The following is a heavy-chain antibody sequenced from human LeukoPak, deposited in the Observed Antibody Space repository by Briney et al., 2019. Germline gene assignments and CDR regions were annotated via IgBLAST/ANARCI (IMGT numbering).Heavy chain of an antibody. J-gene: IGHJ4*02. CDR3: AGRWSFDY. V-gene: IGHV3-74*01. D-gene: IGHD2-15*01. CDR1: GFTISNDL. Sequence: GGSLRLSCEVSGFTISNDLMHWVRQAPGKGLVWVSRISSDGTTTNYADSVKGRFTISRDNAKNTLYLQMDSLRVEDTAVYYCAGRWSFDYWGQGALVTVSS. CDR2: ISSDGTTT.